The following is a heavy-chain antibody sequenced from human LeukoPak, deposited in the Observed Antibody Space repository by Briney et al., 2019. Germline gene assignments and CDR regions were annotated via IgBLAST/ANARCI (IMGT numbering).Heavy chain of an antibody. V-gene: IGHV3-53*05. J-gene: IGHJ4*02. D-gene: IGHD3-22*01. CDR2: IYSGGST. CDR3: ARDGYYYDSSGYYYIDY. Sequence: PGGSLRLSCAASGFTVSSNYMSWVRQAPGKGLEWVSVIYSGGSTYYADSVKGRFTISRDNSKNTLYLQMNSLRAEDTAVYYCARDGYYYDSSGYYYIDYWGQGTLVTVSS. CDR1: GFTVSSNY.